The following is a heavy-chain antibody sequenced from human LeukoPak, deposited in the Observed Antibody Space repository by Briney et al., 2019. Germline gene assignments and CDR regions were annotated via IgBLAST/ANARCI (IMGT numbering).Heavy chain of an antibody. CDR1: GGSISSYY. D-gene: IGHD6-6*01. V-gene: IGHV4-4*07. Sequence: SETLSLTCTVSGGSISSYYWSWIRQPAGKGLEWIGRIYTSGSTNYNPSLKSRVTMSVDTSKNQFSLKLSSVTAADTAVYYCARSKKAARQASIYYYYYYMDVWGKGTTVTVSS. CDR2: IYTSGST. J-gene: IGHJ6*03. CDR3: ARSKKAARQASIYYYYYYMDV.